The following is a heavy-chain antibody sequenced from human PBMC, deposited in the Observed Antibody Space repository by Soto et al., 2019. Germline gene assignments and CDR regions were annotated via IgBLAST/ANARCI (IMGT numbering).Heavy chain of an antibody. V-gene: IGHV3-74*01. CDR3: TRRNRLSYTSDY. CDR2: INTDGRGA. CDR1: GFTFNNYW. Sequence: GGSLRLSCAAAGFTFNNYWMQWVRQAPGKGLVWVSRINTDGRGATYADSVRGRFTISRDNAKNTLYLQMNSLRAEDTAVYYCTRRNRLSYTSDYWGQGTLVTVSS. D-gene: IGHD3-10*01. J-gene: IGHJ4*02.